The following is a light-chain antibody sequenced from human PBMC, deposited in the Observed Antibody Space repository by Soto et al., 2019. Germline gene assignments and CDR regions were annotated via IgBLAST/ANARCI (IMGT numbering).Light chain of an antibody. CDR1: QSISNY. Sequence: DIQMTQSPSSLSASVGDRVTITCRASQSISNYLNWYQQKPGKAPKLLIYAASSMQSGVPSRFSGSGSETDFPLTISSLQPDDSATYYCRPGFSPLGTLGQGTKVEV. CDR2: AAS. J-gene: IGKJ1*01. CDR3: RPGFSPLGT. V-gene: IGKV1-39*01.